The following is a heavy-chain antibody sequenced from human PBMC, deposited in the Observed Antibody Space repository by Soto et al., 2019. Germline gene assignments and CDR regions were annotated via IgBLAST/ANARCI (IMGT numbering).Heavy chain of an antibody. CDR3: ARVYTAMVYYFDY. J-gene: IGHJ4*02. CDR2: INHSGST. CDR1: GGSFSGYY. V-gene: IGHV4-34*01. D-gene: IGHD5-18*01. Sequence: SETLSLTCAVYGGSFSGYYWSWIRQPPGKGLEWIREINHSGSTNYNPSLKSRVTISVDTSKNQFSLKLSSVTAADTAVYYCARVYTAMVYYFDYWGQGTLVTVSS.